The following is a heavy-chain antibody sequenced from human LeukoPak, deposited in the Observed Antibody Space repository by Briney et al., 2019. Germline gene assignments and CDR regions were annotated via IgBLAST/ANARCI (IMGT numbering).Heavy chain of an antibody. Sequence: PGRSLRLSCAASGFTLRTYAMHWVRQAPGKGLEGVAVISYDGSNTYYADSVRGRFTISRDSSKNTLYLQMSSLRAEDTAVYYCARADFYGSGSHPPGGFDYWGQGTLVTVSS. V-gene: IGHV3-30*04. CDR3: ARADFYGSGSHPPGGFDY. CDR2: ISYDGSNT. D-gene: IGHD3-10*01. CDR1: GFTLRTYA. J-gene: IGHJ4*02.